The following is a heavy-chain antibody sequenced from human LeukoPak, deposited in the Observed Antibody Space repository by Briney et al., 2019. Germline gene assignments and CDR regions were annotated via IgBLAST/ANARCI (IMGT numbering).Heavy chain of an antibody. CDR3: APSPYSSSWYDWFDP. J-gene: IGHJ5*02. V-gene: IGHV1-69*04. CDR1: GGTFSSYA. CDR2: IIPILGIA. Sequence: ASVKVSCKASGGTFSSYAISWVRQAPGQGLEWMGRIIPILGIANYAQKFQGRVTITADKSTSTAYMELSSLRSEDTAVYYCAPSPYSSSWYDWFDPWGQGTLVTVSS. D-gene: IGHD6-13*01.